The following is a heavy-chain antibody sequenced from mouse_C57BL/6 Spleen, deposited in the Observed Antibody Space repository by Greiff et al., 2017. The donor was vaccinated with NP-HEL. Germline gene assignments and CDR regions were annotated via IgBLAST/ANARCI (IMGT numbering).Heavy chain of an antibody. CDR2: IYPSDSET. D-gene: IGHD2-14*01. Sequence: QVQLQQPGAELVRPGSSVKLSCKASGYTFTSYWMDWVKQRPGQGLEWIGNIYPSDSETHYNQKFKDKATLTVDKSSSTAYMQLSSLTSEDSAVYYGARSRYHEDFYYCDYWGQGTTLTVSS. CDR1: GYTFTSYW. CDR3: ARSRYHEDFYYCDY. J-gene: IGHJ2*01. V-gene: IGHV1-61*01.